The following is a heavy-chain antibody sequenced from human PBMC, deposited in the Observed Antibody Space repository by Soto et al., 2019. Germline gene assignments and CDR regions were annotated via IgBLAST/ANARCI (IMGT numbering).Heavy chain of an antibody. CDR3: ARGGKGSSWYAPASNWFDP. D-gene: IGHD6-13*01. CDR1: GYTFTSYA. Sequence: QVQLVQSGAEVKKPGASVKVSCKASGYTFTSYAMHWVRQAPGQRLEWMGWINAGNGNTKYSQKFQGRVTITRDTSASTAYMELSSLRSEDTAVYYCARGGKGSSWYAPASNWFDPWGQGTLVTVSS. V-gene: IGHV1-3*01. CDR2: INAGNGNT. J-gene: IGHJ5*02.